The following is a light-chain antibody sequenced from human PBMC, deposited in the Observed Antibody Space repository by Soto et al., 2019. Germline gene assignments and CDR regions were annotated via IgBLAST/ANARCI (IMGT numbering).Light chain of an antibody. J-gene: IGKJ1*01. CDR3: EQYGSSPLT. CDR1: QSVSSSS. CDR2: GAS. V-gene: IGKV3-20*01. Sequence: PGERATLSCMASQSVSSSSLAWYQQKPGQAPRLLIYGASSRATGIPDRFSGSGSGTDFTLTISRLEPEDFAVYYCEQYGSSPLTFGQGTKVEIK.